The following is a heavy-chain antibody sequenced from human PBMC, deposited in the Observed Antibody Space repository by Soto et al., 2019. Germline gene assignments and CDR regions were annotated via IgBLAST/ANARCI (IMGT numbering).Heavy chain of an antibody. CDR2: ISYDGSNK. CDR3: AKEVRRVRYSTPDY. D-gene: IGHD3-10*01. CDR1: GFTFSSYG. V-gene: IGHV3-30*18. J-gene: IGHJ4*02. Sequence: QVQLVESGGGVVQPGRSLRLSCAASGFTFSSYGMHWVRQAPGKGLEWVAVISYDGSNKYYADSVKGRFPISRDNSKNTLYLQMNSLRAEDTAVYYCAKEVRRVRYSTPDYWGQGTLVTVSS.